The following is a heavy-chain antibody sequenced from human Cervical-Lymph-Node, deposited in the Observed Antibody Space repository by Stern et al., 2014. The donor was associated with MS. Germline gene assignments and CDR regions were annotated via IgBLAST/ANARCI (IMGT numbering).Heavy chain of an antibody. V-gene: IGHV5-51*03. Sequence: EVQLVESGAEVKKSGEPLKISCKGSGYTFSDYWIAWVRQMPGKGLAWMGIIFPVSSYTDSGPSFQGQATISADKSINTAYLQWSSLKASDTAMYYCARGANGYHNWFDPWGQGTLVIVSS. CDR2: IFPVSSYT. CDR3: ARGANGYHNWFDP. J-gene: IGHJ5*02. CDR1: GYTFSDYW. D-gene: IGHD5-24*01.